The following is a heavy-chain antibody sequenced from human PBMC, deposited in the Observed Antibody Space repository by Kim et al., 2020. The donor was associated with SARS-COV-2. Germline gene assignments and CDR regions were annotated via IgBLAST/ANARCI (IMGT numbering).Heavy chain of an antibody. V-gene: IGHV3-21*01. CDR1: GFTFSSYS. Sequence: GGSLRLSCAASGFTFSSYSMNWVRQAPGKGLEWVSSISSSSSYIYYADSVKGRFTISRDNAKNSLYLQMNSLRAEDTAVYYCARDHSILTGYFYYYYGMDVWGQGTTVTVSS. J-gene: IGHJ6*02. CDR3: ARDHSILTGYFYYYYGMDV. CDR2: ISSSSSYI. D-gene: IGHD3-9*01.